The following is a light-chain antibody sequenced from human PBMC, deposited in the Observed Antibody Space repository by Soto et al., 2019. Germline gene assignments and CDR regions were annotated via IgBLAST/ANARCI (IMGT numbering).Light chain of an antibody. J-gene: IGKJ4*01. Sequence: EIVLTQSPATLSLSPGERSTLXXRASQTVSSSLAWYQQKPGQAPRXVIYEASNRATGIPARFSGSGAGADFTLTISSLEPEDFALYYCQQHINWPLTFGGGTKVDI. V-gene: IGKV3-11*01. CDR1: QTVSSS. CDR3: QQHINWPLT. CDR2: EAS.